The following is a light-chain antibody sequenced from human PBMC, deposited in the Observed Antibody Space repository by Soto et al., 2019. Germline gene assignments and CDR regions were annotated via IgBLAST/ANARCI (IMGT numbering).Light chain of an antibody. CDR3: SSYTSSSV. CDR2: DVS. CDR1: NSDVGGYNY. Sequence: QYALTQPASVSGSPGQSITISCTGTNSDVGGYNYVSWYQQHPGKAPKLMIYDVSNRPSGVSNRFSGSKSGNTASLTISGLQAEDEADYYCSSYTSSSVFGGGTKLTVL. J-gene: IGLJ3*02. V-gene: IGLV2-14*01.